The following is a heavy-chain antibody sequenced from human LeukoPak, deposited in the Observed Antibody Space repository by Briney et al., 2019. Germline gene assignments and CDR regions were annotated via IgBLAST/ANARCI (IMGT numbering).Heavy chain of an antibody. CDR2: IIRDGTGT. J-gene: IGHJ3*02. V-gene: IGHV3-74*01. Sequence: PGGSLRLSCAASGFTLSSKVMHWVRQAPGTGLVWVSRIIRDGTGTDYADSVKGRFTISRDIATNTLYLQMNGLRAEDTAVYYCARAVGYGAGSYGFDIWGQGTTVTVSS. CDR3: ARAVGYGAGSYGFDI. D-gene: IGHD3-10*01. CDR1: GFTLSSKV.